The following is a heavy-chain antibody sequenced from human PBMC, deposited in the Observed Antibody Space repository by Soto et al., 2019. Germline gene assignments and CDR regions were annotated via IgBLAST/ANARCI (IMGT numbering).Heavy chain of an antibody. CDR3: GLAGYGGDY. CDR2: IYYNGSP. J-gene: IGHJ4*02. CDR1: GGSLSSGSYY. V-gene: IGHV4-61*01. D-gene: IGHD6-13*01. Sequence: QVRLQASGPGLVKPWETLSLTCTVSGGSLSSGSYYWTWIRQPPGKGLEWIGYIYYNGSPNYNPSLKSRVTISVDTSKNQFSLKLSSVTAADTAVYYCGLAGYGGDYWGQGTLVTVSS.